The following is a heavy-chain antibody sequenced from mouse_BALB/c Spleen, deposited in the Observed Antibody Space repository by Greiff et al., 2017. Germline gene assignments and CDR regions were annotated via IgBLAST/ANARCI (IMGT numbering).Heavy chain of an antibody. CDR3: ARSGVLRSHYFDY. CDR1: GYAFTNYL. J-gene: IGHJ2*01. D-gene: IGHD1-1*01. CDR2: INPGSGGT. Sequence: QVQLKQSGAELVRPGTSVKVSCKASGYAFTNYLIEWVKQRPGQGLEWIGVINPGSGGTNYNEKFKGKATLTADKSSSTAYMQLSSLTSDDSAVYFCARSGVLRSHYFDYWGQGTTLTVSS. V-gene: IGHV1-54*01.